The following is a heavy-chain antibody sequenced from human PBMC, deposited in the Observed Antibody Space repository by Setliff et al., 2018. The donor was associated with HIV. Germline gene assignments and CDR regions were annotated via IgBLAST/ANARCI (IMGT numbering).Heavy chain of an antibody. Sequence: SETLSLTCTVPGYSISSGYYWAWIRQPPGKGLEWIGYIYHAGNTYYNPSLKSRVTISVDTSKNQISLRLNSLTAADTAVYYCGRLETGPATSAYGPFNSWGQGKMVTVSS. J-gene: IGHJ4*02. CDR1: GYSISSGYY. CDR2: IYHAGNT. CDR3: GRLETGPATSAYGPFNS. D-gene: IGHD4-17*01. V-gene: IGHV4-38-2*02.